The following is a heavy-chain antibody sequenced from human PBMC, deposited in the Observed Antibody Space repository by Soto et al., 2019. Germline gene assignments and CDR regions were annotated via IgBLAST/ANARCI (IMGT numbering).Heavy chain of an antibody. J-gene: IGHJ6*03. CDR3: ARGSWDDVSGHYYMDV. CDR1: GDSVSSNSAG. V-gene: IGHV6-1*01. Sequence: PSQTLSLTCDISGDSVSSNSAGWNWIRQTPSRGLEWLGRTYYKSKWYYTYAASVKSRITVSPDTSKNQFSLQLTSVTPEDTAVYYCARGSWDDVSGHYYMDVWDKGTTVTGSS. D-gene: IGHD1-1*01. CDR2: TYYKSKWYY.